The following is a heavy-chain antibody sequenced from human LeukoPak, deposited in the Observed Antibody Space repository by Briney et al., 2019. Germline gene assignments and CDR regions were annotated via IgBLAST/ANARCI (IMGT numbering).Heavy chain of an antibody. D-gene: IGHD3-22*01. CDR1: GFTFSSYS. J-gene: IGHJ6*02. CDR2: ISSSSSYI. V-gene: IGHV3-21*01. Sequence: AGGSLRLSCAASGFTFSSYSMNWVRQAPGKGPEWVSSISSSSSYIYYADSVKGRFTISRDNAKNSLYLQMNSLRAEDTAVYYCAREISGYRYGMDVWGQGTTVTVSS. CDR3: AREISGYRYGMDV.